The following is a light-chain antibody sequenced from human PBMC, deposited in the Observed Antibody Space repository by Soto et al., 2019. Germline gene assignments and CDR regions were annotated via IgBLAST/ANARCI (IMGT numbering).Light chain of an antibody. J-gene: IGKJ1*01. CDR2: GAF. V-gene: IGKV3-20*01. Sequence: EIVLTQSPGTLSLSPVERATLSCRASQSVNSNNLAWYQQKPGQAPRLLIYGAFNRATGIPDRFSGSGSGTDFTLTISRLEPEDFAVYYCQQYGRSPRTFGQGTKVDI. CDR3: QQYGRSPRT. CDR1: QSVNSNN.